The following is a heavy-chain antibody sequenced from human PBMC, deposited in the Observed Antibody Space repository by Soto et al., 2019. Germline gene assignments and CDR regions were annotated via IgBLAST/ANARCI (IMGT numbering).Heavy chain of an antibody. Sequence: QVQLVESGGGVVQPGRSLRLSCAASGFTFSSYGMHWVRQAPGKGLEWVAVISYDGSNKYYADSVKGRFTISRDNSKNTLYLQMNSLRAEDTAVYYCAKEGWLLTSDWGQGTLVTVSS. V-gene: IGHV3-30*18. J-gene: IGHJ4*02. CDR2: ISYDGSNK. CDR3: AKEGWLLTSD. CDR1: GFTFSSYG. D-gene: IGHD2-21*02.